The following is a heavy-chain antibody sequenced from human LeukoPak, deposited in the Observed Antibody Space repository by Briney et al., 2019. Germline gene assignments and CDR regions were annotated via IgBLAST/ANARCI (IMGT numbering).Heavy chain of an antibody. Sequence: GGSLRLSCVVSGINFADYAMHWVRQPPGKGLEWVSLISADGGSTFSADSVKGRFSISRDNSKNSLYLQMNSLRSEDTAMYYCAKGSGKFDYWGQGTLVAVSS. CDR1: GINFADYA. J-gene: IGHJ4*02. CDR2: ISADGGST. CDR3: AKGSGKFDY. V-gene: IGHV3-43*02.